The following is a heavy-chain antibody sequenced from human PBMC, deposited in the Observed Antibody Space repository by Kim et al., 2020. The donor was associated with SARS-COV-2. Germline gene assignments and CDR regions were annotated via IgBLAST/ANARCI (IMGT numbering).Heavy chain of an antibody. CDR3: ARDSGWSDAFDI. V-gene: IGHV1-18*01. D-gene: IGHD6-19*01. J-gene: IGHJ3*02. Sequence: NDAQKRQGRVTMTTDTSTSTAYMELRSLRSDDTAVYYCARDSGWSDAFDIWGQGTMVTVSS.